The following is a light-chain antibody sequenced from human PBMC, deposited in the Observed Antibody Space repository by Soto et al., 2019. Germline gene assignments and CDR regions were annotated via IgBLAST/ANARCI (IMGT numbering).Light chain of an antibody. CDR2: DAS. CDR3: QQGHNWPLT. CDR1: QSVSSY. V-gene: IGKV3-11*01. Sequence: EIVLTQSPAILSMSPGERATLSCRASQSVSSYFAWYQQKPGQAPRLLIYDASTRATGVPARFTGSGSGSDFTLTISGLQSEDFAVYYCQQGHNWPLTFGQGTRLEI. J-gene: IGKJ2*01.